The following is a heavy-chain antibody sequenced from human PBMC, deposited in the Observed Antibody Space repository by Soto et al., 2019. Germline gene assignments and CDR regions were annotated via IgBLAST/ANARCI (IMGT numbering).Heavy chain of an antibody. CDR1: GGSISSSSYY. D-gene: IGHD4-4*01. CDR3: ARSAYSNPYY. Sequence: ETLSLTCTVSGGSISSSSYYWGWIRQPPGKGLEWIGSIYYSGSTYYNPSLKSRVTISVDTSKNQFSLKLSSVTAADTAVYYCARSAYSNPYYWGQGTLVTVSS. V-gene: IGHV4-39*01. CDR2: IYYSGST. J-gene: IGHJ4*02.